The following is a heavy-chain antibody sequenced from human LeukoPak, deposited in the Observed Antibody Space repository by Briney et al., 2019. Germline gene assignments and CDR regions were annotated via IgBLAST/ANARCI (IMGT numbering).Heavy chain of an antibody. Sequence: PGGSLRLSCAASGFTFSSYAMHWVRQAPGKGLEWVVFIRDDGSNKYYADSVKGRFTISRDNSKNTLYLQMNSLRAEDTAVYYCAKCRARMVRGVTPLDYWGQGTLVTVSS. J-gene: IGHJ4*02. CDR3: AKCRARMVRGVTPLDY. D-gene: IGHD3-10*01. CDR1: GFTFSSYA. CDR2: IRDDGSNK. V-gene: IGHV3-30*02.